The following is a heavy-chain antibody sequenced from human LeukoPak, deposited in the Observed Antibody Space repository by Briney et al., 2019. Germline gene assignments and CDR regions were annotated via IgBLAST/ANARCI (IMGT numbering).Heavy chain of an antibody. V-gene: IGHV3-30-3*01. J-gene: IGHJ5*02. Sequence: GRSLRLSCAASGFTFSSYAMRWVRQAPGKGLEWVAVISYDGSNKYYADSVKGRFTISRDNSKNTLYLQMNSLRAEDTAVYYCAKVQGWFDGWGQGTLVTVSS. CDR3: AKVQGWFDG. CDR2: ISYDGSNK. CDR1: GFTFSSYA.